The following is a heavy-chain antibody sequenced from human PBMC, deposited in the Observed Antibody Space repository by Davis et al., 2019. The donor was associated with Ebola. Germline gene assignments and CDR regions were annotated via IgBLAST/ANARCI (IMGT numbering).Heavy chain of an antibody. CDR3: ANFGTSSGNN. D-gene: IGHD6-6*01. V-gene: IGHV3-21*01. J-gene: IGHJ4*02. Sequence: GEPLKISCAASGFSFETYLMNWVRQAPGKGLEWVASINSGSIFINYADSVKGRFTISRDNAKNSLFLQMNSLRAEDTAVYYCANFGTSSGNNWGQGTLVTVSS. CDR1: GFSFETYL. CDR2: INSGSIFI.